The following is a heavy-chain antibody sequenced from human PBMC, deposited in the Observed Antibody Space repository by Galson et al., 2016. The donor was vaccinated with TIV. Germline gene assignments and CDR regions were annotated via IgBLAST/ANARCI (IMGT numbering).Heavy chain of an antibody. D-gene: IGHD2/OR15-2a*01. CDR2: IIPSFGTA. CDR3: ARGVHYELRAEYPPFYYCYMDV. J-gene: IGHJ6*03. Sequence: SVKVSCKASRGTFRNYAISWVRQAPGQRLEWMGGIIPSFGTANHAQEFQGRVTITTDESTNTAYMELSSLRSDDTAVYYCARGVHYELRAEYPPFYYCYMDVWGKGTTVTVSS. V-gene: IGHV1-69*05. CDR1: RGTFRNYA.